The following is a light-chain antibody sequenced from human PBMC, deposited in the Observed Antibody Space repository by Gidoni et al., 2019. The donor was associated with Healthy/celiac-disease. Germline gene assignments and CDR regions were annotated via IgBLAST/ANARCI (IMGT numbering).Light chain of an antibody. CDR1: QGSSNY. CDR3: QKYNSAPFT. Sequence: DIQMTRPPSSLSASVGDRVTITCRASQGSSNYLAWYQQKPGKVPKLLIYAASTLQSRVPSRCSGSGSATDFTLTISSLQPEDVATYYCQKYNSAPFTFGQGTRLEIK. CDR2: AAS. V-gene: IGKV1-27*01. J-gene: IGKJ5*01.